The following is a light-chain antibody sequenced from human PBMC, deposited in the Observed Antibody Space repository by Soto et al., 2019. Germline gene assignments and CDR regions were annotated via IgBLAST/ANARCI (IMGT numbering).Light chain of an antibody. J-gene: IGKJ5*01. CDR3: QQYNNWPPIT. V-gene: IGKV3-15*01. Sequence: EIVMAQSPSTLSVSRWERSTLSFRASQSVSSKLAWYQQKPGQAPRLLIYGASTRAAGIPARFSGSGSGTEFTLTISSLQSEDFAVYYCQQYNNWPPITFGQGTRLEIK. CDR2: GAS. CDR1: QSVSSK.